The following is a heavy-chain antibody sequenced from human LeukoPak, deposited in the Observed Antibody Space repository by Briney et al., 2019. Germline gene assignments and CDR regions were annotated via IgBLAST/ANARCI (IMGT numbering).Heavy chain of an antibody. CDR2: IYYSGST. V-gene: IGHV4-59*08. Sequence: SETLSLTCTVSGSSISSYYWSWIRQPPGKGLEWIGYIYYSGSTNYNPSLKSRVTISVDTSKNHFSLKLSSVTAADTAVYYCARHLRVVGYYYGMDVWGQGTTVTVSS. J-gene: IGHJ6*02. D-gene: IGHD2-15*01. CDR3: ARHLRVVGYYYGMDV. CDR1: GSSISSYY.